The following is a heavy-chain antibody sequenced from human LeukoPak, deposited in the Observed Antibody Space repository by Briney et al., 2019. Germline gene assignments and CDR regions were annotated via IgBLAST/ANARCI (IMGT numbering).Heavy chain of an antibody. CDR1: GFTVSRNY. Sequence: GGSLRLSCAASGFTVSRNYMSWVRQAPGKGLEWVSVIYSGGNTYYADFVKGRFTISRDNSKNTLYLQINSLTAEDTAAYYCANLPRGDYWGLGTLVTVSS. J-gene: IGHJ4*02. CDR3: ANLPRGDY. CDR2: IYSGGNT. V-gene: IGHV3-53*01. D-gene: IGHD3-10*01.